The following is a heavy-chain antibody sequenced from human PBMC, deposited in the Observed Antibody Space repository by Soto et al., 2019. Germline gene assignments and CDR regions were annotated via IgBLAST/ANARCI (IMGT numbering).Heavy chain of an antibody. V-gene: IGHV1-18*01. CDR1: GYTFTSYG. D-gene: IGHD6-13*01. CDR2: ISAYNGNT. CDR3: AREASDSSSSGPTGGMDV. Sequence: QVQLVQSGAEVKKPGASVRVSCKASGYTFTSYGISWVRQAPGQGLEWMGWISAYNGNTNYAQKLQGRVTMTTDTSTSTAYMELRSLRSDDTAVYYCAREASDSSSSGPTGGMDVWGQGTTVTVSS. J-gene: IGHJ6*02.